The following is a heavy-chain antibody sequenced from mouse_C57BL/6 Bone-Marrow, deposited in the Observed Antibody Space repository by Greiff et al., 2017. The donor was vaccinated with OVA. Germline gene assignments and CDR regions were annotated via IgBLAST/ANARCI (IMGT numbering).Heavy chain of an antibody. J-gene: IGHJ3*01. V-gene: IGHV1-81*01. CDR1: GYTFTSYG. D-gene: IGHD2-4*01. CDR3: ARYYDYPWFAY. Sequence: VQRVESGAELARPGASVKLSCKASGYTFTSYGISWVKQRTGQGLEWIGEIYPRSGNTYYNEKFKGKATLTADKSSSTAYMELRSLTSEDSAVYFCARYYDYPWFAYWGQGTLVTVSA. CDR2: IYPRSGNT.